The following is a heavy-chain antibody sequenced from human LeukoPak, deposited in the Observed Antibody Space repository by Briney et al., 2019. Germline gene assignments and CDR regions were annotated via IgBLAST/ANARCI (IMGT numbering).Heavy chain of an antibody. D-gene: IGHD3-9*01. CDR2: INGDGTGT. V-gene: IGHV3-74*01. J-gene: IGHJ4*02. CDR3: TRDFDAATGY. CDR1: GFTFSYYW. Sequence: PGGSLRLSCAASGFTFSYYWMHWVRQTPGKGPMWVSRINGDGTGTNYADSVKGRFTISRDNAKNTLYLQMNSLRAEDTAVYHCTRDFDAATGYWGQGTLVTVSS.